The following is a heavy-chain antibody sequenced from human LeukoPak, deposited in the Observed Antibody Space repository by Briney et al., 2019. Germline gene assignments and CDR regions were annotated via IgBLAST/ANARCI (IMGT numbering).Heavy chain of an antibody. V-gene: IGHV1-8*03. J-gene: IGHJ5*02. Sequence: GASVKVSCKASGYTFTSYDINWVRQATGQGLEWMGWMNPNSGNTGYAQKFQGRVTITRNTSISTAYMELSSLRSEDTAVYYCARGLVDYGSSGYQYNWFDPWGQGTLVTVSS. CDR3: ARGLVDYGSSGYQYNWFDP. CDR1: GYTFTSYD. D-gene: IGHD3-22*01. CDR2: MNPNSGNT.